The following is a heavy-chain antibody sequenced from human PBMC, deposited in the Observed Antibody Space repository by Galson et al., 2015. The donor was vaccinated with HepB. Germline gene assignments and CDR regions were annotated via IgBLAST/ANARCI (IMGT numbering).Heavy chain of an antibody. D-gene: IGHD5-18*01. J-gene: IGHJ6*02. Sequence: SVKVSCKASGGTFSSYAISWVRQAPGQGLEWMGGIIPIFGTANYAQKFQGRVTITADESTSTAYMELSSLRSEDTAVYYCARGGDVDTAMVAYYYGMDVWGQGTTVTVSS. CDR1: GGTFSSYA. CDR3: ARGGDVDTAMVAYYYGMDV. CDR2: IIPIFGTA. V-gene: IGHV1-69*13.